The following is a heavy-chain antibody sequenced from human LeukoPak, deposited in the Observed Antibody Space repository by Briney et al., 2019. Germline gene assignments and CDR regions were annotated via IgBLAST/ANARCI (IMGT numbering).Heavy chain of an antibody. Sequence: SVKVSCKASGGTFSSYAISWVRQAPGQGLEWMGRIIPILGIANYAQKFQGRVTITADKSTSTAYMELSSLRSEDTAVYYWSRDNTGLGTAPVYYWGQGNLGHR. CDR2: IIPILGIA. D-gene: IGHD5-18*01. CDR3: SRDNTGLGTAPVYY. V-gene: IGHV1-69*04. CDR1: GGTFSSYA. J-gene: IGHJ4*02.